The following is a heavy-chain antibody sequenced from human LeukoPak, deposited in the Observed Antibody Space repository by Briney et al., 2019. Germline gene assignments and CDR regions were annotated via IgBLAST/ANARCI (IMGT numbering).Heavy chain of an antibody. CDR3: ARGRIAARPYYYYMDV. D-gene: IGHD6-6*01. Sequence: PSETLSLTCTVSGDSISSYYWSWIRQPPGKGLEWIGYIYYSGSTNYNPSLKSRVTISVDTSKNQFSLKLSSVTAADTAVYYCARGRIAARPYYYYMDVWGKGTTVTVSS. CDR2: IYYSGST. CDR1: GDSISSYY. V-gene: IGHV4-59*01. J-gene: IGHJ6*03.